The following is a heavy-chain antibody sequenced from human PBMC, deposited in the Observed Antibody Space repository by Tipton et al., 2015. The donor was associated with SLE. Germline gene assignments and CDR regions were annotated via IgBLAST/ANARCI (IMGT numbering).Heavy chain of an antibody. V-gene: IGHV4-38-2*01. CDR1: GYSISSGYY. D-gene: IGHD4-11*01. CDR2: IYHSGST. Sequence: LRLSCAVSGYSISSGYYWGWIRQPPGKGLEWIGSIYHSGSTYYNPSLKSRVTISVDTSKNQFSLKLSSVTAADTAVYYCARQAGEDYSNYVDAFDIWGQGTMVTVSS. CDR3: ARQAGEDYSNYVDAFDI. J-gene: IGHJ3*02.